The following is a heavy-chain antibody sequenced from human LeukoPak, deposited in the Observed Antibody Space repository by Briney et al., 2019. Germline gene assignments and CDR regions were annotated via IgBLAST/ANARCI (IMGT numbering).Heavy chain of an antibody. D-gene: IGHD3-22*01. CDR2: ISSSGSTI. Sequence: PGGFLRLSCAASGFTFSDYYMSWIRQAPGKGLEWVSYISSSGSTIYYADSVKGRFTISRDNAKNSLYLQMNSLRAEDTAVYYCARDPIPRYYYDSSGYINWFDPWGQGTLVTVSP. CDR3: ARDPIPRYYYDSSGYINWFDP. J-gene: IGHJ5*02. CDR1: GFTFSDYY. V-gene: IGHV3-11*01.